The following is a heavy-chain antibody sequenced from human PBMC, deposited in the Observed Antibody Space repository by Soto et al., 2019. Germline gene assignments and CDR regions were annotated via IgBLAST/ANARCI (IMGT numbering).Heavy chain of an antibody. J-gene: IGHJ6*02. Sequence: GGSLRLSCAASGFTFSSYGIHWVRQAPGKGLEWVAVISYDGSNKYYADSVKGRFTISRDNSKNTLHLQMNSLRAEDTAVYYCAKDKSVGTMVRGVIIPLHYYYGMDVWGQGTTVTVSS. CDR3: AKDKSVGTMVRGVIIPLHYYYGMDV. D-gene: IGHD3-10*01. V-gene: IGHV3-30*18. CDR1: GFTFSSYG. CDR2: ISYDGSNK.